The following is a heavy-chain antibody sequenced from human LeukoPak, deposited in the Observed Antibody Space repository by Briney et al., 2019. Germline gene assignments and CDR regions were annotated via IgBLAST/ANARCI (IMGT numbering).Heavy chain of an antibody. CDR3: GRAEHDWGSDY. CDR2: TYYRSKWFN. Sequence: SPTLSLTCAISGDSVSGNSATWNWLRQSPSRGLEWLGRTYYRSKWFNDYAVSVKGRITINPDTSKNQFSLHLNSVTPEDTAVYYCGRAEHDWGSDYWGQGTLVTVSS. D-gene: IGHD3-9*01. J-gene: IGHJ4*02. V-gene: IGHV6-1*01. CDR1: GDSVSGNSAT.